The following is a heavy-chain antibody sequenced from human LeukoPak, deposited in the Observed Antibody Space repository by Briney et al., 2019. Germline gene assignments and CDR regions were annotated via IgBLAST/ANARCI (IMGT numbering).Heavy chain of an antibody. CDR2: ISGSGGST. Sequence: QSGGSLRLSCATSGFSFYDAWLSWVRQAPGKGLEWVSAISGSGGSTYYADSVKGRFTISRDNSKNTLYLQMNSLRAEDTAVYYCAKTGDILTGYFGGGYWGQGTLVTVSS. D-gene: IGHD3-9*01. V-gene: IGHV3-23*01. CDR1: GFSFYDAW. J-gene: IGHJ4*02. CDR3: AKTGDILTGYFGGGY.